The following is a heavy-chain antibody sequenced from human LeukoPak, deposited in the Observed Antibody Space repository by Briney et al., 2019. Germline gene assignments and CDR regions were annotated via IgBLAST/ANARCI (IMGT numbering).Heavy chain of an antibody. J-gene: IGHJ4*02. CDR3: ARTVGITMIVVVQHFDY. D-gene: IGHD3-22*01. V-gene: IGHV1-18*01. Sequence: ASVKVSCKASGYTFTSYGISWVRQAPGQGLEWMGWISAYNGNTNYAQKLQGSVTMTTDTSTSTAYMELRSLRSDDTAVYYCARTVGITMIVVVQHFDYWGQGTLVTVSS. CDR1: GYTFTSYG. CDR2: ISAYNGNT.